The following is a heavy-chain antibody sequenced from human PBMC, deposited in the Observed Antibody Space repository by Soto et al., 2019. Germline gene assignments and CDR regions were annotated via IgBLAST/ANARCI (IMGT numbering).Heavy chain of an antibody. V-gene: IGHV5-51*01. CDR2: IYPGDSDT. CDR3: ARQKNDFLTRYYAYYGMDV. Sequence: GESLKISCTCSGYSFSTYRIAWVRQMPGKGLEWMGIIYPGDSDTRYSPSFQGQVTISADKSSSTAYLQLSSLKASDTAMYYCARQKNDFLTRYYAYYGMDVWGQGTTVTVSS. J-gene: IGHJ6*02. D-gene: IGHD3-9*01. CDR1: GYSFSTYR.